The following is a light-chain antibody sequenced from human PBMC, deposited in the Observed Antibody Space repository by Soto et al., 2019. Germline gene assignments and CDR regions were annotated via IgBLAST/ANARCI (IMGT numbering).Light chain of an antibody. V-gene: IGKV3-20*01. J-gene: IGKJ1*01. Sequence: EVGLTQSPGSLSLSPGERATLSCRASQGVSSTYLAWYQQKPGQAPRLLIYGASSMSTGTPDRFSGSGSGTDFTLTISRLEPEDFALYYCHPCGNSHWTFGQGTKVEIK. CDR1: QGVSSTY. CDR3: HPCGNSHWT. CDR2: GAS.